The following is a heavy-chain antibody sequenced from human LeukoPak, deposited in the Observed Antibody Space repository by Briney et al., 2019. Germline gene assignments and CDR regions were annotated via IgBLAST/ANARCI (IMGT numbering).Heavy chain of an antibody. CDR1: GDSISSYY. J-gene: IGHJ5*02. D-gene: IGHD2-2*01. CDR2: IYYSGNT. Sequence: SETLSLTCTVSGDSISSYYWSWIRQPPGKGLEWIGYIYYSGNTNYNPSLKSRVTISVDTSKNQFSLKLSSVTAADTAVYYCARGGRPDIVVVPADEGWFDPWGQGTLVTVSS. CDR3: ARGGRPDIVVVPADEGWFDP. V-gene: IGHV4-59*01.